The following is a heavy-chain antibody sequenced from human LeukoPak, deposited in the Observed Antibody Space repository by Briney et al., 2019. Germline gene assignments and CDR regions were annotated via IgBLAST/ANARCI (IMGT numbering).Heavy chain of an antibody. CDR3: ASLETYYYDSSGYPLGAFDI. Sequence: PSETLSLTCAVYGGSFSGYYWSWIRQPPGKGLEWIGRINISGSTNYNPSLKSRVTMSVDTPKNQFSLKLSSVTAADTAVYYCASLETYYYDSSGYPLGAFDIWGQGTMVTVSS. D-gene: IGHD3-22*01. V-gene: IGHV4-59*10. CDR2: INISGST. J-gene: IGHJ3*02. CDR1: GGSFSGYY.